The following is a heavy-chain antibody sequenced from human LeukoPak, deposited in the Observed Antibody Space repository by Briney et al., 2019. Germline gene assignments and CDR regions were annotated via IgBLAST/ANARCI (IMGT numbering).Heavy chain of an antibody. J-gene: IGHJ4*02. D-gene: IGHD1-7*01. CDR1: GFTFSGSA. CDR3: ARDYWWNYDY. Sequence: GGSLRLSCAASGFTFSGSAVHWVRQAPGKGLEWVAVISKDGSDKYYPGSVRGRFTISRDNSKNTIYLQMDSLRAEDTAIYYCARDYWWNYDYWGQGTLVTVSS. CDR2: ISKDGSDK. V-gene: IGHV3-30-3*01.